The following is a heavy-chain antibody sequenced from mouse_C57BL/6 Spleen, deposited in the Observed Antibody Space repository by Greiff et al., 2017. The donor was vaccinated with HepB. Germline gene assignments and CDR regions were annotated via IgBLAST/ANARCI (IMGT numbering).Heavy chain of an antibody. CDR2: ISSGGSYT. J-gene: IGHJ2*01. V-gene: IGHV5-6*01. D-gene: IGHD1-1*01. Sequence: EVQVVESGGDLVKPGGSLKLSCAASGFTFSSYGMSWVRQTPDKRLEWVATISSGGSYTYYPDSVKGRFTISRDNAKNTLYLQMSSLKSEDTAMYYCARHFATVVAPYFDYWGQGTTLTVSS. CDR3: ARHFATVVAPYFDY. CDR1: GFTFSSYG.